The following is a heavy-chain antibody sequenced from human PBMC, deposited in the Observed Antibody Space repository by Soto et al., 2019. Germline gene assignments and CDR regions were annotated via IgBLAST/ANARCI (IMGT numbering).Heavy chain of an antibody. J-gene: IGHJ6*02. Sequence: GGSLRLSCAASGFTFSSYAMSWVRQAPGKGRGWVSAISGSGGSTYYPAPVKGRFTISMDNSKTTLYLQMYSLRAEDTAVYYCDKAIAPADDHLYYYYGTDVWCQGTTVTVSS. CDR1: GFTFSSYA. D-gene: IGHD6-13*01. CDR2: ISGSGGST. CDR3: DKAIAPADDHLYYYYGTDV. V-gene: IGHV3-23*01.